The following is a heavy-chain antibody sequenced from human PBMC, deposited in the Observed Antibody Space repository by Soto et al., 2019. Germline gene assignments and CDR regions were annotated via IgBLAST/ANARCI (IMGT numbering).Heavy chain of an antibody. CDR2: ISGSGYST. V-gene: IGHV3-23*01. CDR3: AKDGETDYYDSTGYYYP. CDR1: GFTFSRFV. D-gene: IGHD3-22*01. J-gene: IGHJ5*02. Sequence: QLLESGGGLVQPGGSLRLSCAASGFTFSRFVMSWVRQAPGRGLEWVSAISGSGYSTYYADSVKGRFTISRDNSKNTFYLHMNSLSAEDTAVYFCAKDGETDYYDSTGYYYPWGQGTVVTVSS.